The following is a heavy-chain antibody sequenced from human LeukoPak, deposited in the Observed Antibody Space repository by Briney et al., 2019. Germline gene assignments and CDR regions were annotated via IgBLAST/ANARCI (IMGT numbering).Heavy chain of an antibody. CDR2: IIPIFGTA. Sequence: SVKVSCKASGGTFISYAISWVRQAPGQGLEWMGGIIPIFGTASYAQKFQGRVTITADESTSTAYMELSSLRSEDTAVYYCARTDCSGGSCYSSDYYYYGMDVWGQGTTVTVSS. CDR3: ARTDCSGGSCYSSDYYYYGMDV. D-gene: IGHD2-15*01. V-gene: IGHV1-69*01. J-gene: IGHJ6*02. CDR1: GGTFISYA.